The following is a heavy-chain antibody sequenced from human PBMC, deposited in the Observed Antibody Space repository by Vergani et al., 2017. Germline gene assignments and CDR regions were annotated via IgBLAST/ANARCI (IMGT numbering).Heavy chain of an antibody. CDR1: GGTFSSYT. CDR2: IIPILGIA. Sequence: QVQLVQSGAEVKKPGSSVKVSCKASGGTFSSYTISWVRQAPGQGLEWMGRIIPILGIANYAQKFQGRVTITADKSTSTAYMALSSLRSEDTAVYYCARVGPVYYDSSGYYYGNGMDVWGQGTTVTVSS. CDR3: ARVGPVYYDSSGYYYGNGMDV. V-gene: IGHV1-69*02. D-gene: IGHD3-22*01. J-gene: IGHJ6*02.